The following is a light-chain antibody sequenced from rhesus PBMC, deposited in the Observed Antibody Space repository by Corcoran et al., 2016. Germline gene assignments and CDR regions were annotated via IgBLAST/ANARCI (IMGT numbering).Light chain of an antibody. J-gene: IGKJ1*01. Sequence: DIQMTQSPSSLSASVGDTVTITCRASQGIRNHLAWYQQKPGKAPKPRIYYASPLENGVPSMFSVSGTWTDFTLTISCLQPEDFEIYYCPQHNNYPRTFGQGTKVEIK. CDR3: PQHNNYPRT. CDR1: QGIRNH. CDR2: YAS. V-gene: IGKV1S14*01.